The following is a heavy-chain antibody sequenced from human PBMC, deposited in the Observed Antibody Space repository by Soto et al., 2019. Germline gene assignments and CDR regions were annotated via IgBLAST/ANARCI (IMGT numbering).Heavy chain of an antibody. V-gene: IGHV2-5*02. CDR1: GFSLTTSDMG. D-gene: IGHD2-21*02. CDR3: AHWVGGGNSCYFDG. Sequence: QITLKESGPTLVKPTQTLTLTCTFSGFSLTTSDMGVGWIRQPPGKALEWLALIYWDDDKRYSPSLKSRVTSIKDTAKNQVVLTRTNMDPVDTATYYCAHWVGGGNSCYFDGWGQGTLVTVSS. J-gene: IGHJ4*02. CDR2: IYWDDDK.